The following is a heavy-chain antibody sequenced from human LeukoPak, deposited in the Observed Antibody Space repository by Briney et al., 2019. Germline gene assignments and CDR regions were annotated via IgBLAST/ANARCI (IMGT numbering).Heavy chain of an antibody. CDR3: ARHGSHYSSIAANNWFDP. J-gene: IGHJ5*02. Sequence: PSQTPSLTCTVSGGSISSGGYYWRWIRQHPGKGLEWIGYIYYSGSTYYNPSLKSRVTISVDTSKNQFSLKLSSVTATDTAVYYCARHGSHYSSIAANNWFDPWGQGTLVTVSS. CDR2: IYYSGST. D-gene: IGHD6-6*01. CDR1: GGSISSGGYY. V-gene: IGHV4-31*03.